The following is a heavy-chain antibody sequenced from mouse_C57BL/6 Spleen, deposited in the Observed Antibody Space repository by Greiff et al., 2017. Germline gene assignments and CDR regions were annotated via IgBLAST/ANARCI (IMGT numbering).Heavy chain of an antibody. CDR1: GYTFTSYW. Sequence: VQLVESGAELAKPGASVKLSCKASGYTFTSYWMHWVKQRPGQGLEWIGYINPSSGYTKYNQKFKDKATLTADKSSSTAYMQLSSLAYEDSAVYYCASTTVVAPYAMDYWGQGTSVTVSS. V-gene: IGHV1-7*01. D-gene: IGHD1-1*01. J-gene: IGHJ4*01. CDR3: ASTTVVAPYAMDY. CDR2: INPSSGYT.